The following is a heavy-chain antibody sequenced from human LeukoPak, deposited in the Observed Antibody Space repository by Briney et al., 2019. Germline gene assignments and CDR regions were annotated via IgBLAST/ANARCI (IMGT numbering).Heavy chain of an antibody. V-gene: IGHV1-2*02. CDR2: INPNSGGT. CDR3: ARAHSSSWYVSGY. J-gene: IGHJ4*02. D-gene: IGHD6-13*01. Sequence: ASVKVSCKASGYTFTGYYTHWVRQAPGQGLEWMGWINPNSGGTNYAQKFQGRVTMTRDTSISTAYMELSRLRSDDTAVYYCARAHSSSWYVSGYWGQGTLVTVSS. CDR1: GYTFTGYY.